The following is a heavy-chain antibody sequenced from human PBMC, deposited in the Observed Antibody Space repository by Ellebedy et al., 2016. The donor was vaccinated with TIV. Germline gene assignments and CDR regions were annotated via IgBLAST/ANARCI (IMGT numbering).Heavy chain of an antibody. D-gene: IGHD3-22*01. J-gene: IGHJ4*02. V-gene: IGHV3-23*01. CDR1: GVTFSNFA. CDR2: ISGGGDST. CDR3: AKGSSSGFNYDRVGFEY. Sequence: GGSLRLSCAASGVTFSNFAMHWVRQAPGKGLEWLSVISGGGDSTYHADSVKGRFTITRDNSKNTLYLQMNRLRTEDTAVYYCAKGSSSGFNYDRVGFEYWGQGTLVTVSS.